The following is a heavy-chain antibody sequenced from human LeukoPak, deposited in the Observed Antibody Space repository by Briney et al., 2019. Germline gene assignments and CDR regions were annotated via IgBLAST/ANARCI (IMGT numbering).Heavy chain of an antibody. CDR1: GYTFTSYG. V-gene: IGHV1-18*01. Sequence: ASVKVSCKASGYTFTSYGISWVRQAPGQGLEWMGWISAYNDNTNYAQKLQGRVTMTTDTSTSTAYMGLRSLRSDDTAVYYCARDTDFWSGLDYWGQGTLVTVSS. CDR3: ARDTDFWSGLDY. CDR2: ISAYNDNT. J-gene: IGHJ4*02. D-gene: IGHD3-3*01.